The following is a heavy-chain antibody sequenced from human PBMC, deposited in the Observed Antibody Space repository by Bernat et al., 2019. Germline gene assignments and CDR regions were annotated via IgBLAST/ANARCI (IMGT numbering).Heavy chain of an antibody. Sequence: QVQLQESGPGLVKPSETLSLTCTVSGGSISSYYWSWIRQSPGKGLEWIGYVSYIGSANSNPSFRSRVLISVDTCKNDLSLTLRSVSAADTAVYYCARDVGGYYTGDSFDVWGQGTMVTVSS. CDR2: VSYIGSA. CDR3: ARDVGGYYTGDSFDV. J-gene: IGHJ3*01. CDR1: GGSISSYY. V-gene: IGHV4-59*01. D-gene: IGHD3-3*01.